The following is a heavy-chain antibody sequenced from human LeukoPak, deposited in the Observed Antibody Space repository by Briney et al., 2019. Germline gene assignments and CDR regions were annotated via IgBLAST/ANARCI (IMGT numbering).Heavy chain of an antibody. CDR1: GFTFSSYS. CDR2: ISSSSSYI. D-gene: IGHD6-6*01. CDR3: ARARVYAFDI. V-gene: IGHV3-21*01. Sequence: GGSLRLSCAASGFTFSSYSMNRVRQAPGKGLEWVSSISSSSSYIYYADSVTGRFTISRDNAKNSLYLQMNSLRAEDTAVYYCARARVYAFDIWGQGTMVTVSS. J-gene: IGHJ3*02.